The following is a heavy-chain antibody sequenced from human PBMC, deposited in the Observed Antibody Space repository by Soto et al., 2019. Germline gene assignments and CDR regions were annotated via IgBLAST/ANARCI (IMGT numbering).Heavy chain of an antibody. V-gene: IGHV3-33*01. CDR3: ARDASDLTRRYGGMDV. CDR2: IWYDGSNK. J-gene: IGHJ6*04. Sequence: PRRSPKISCASSGSTFSSYGNHWVREAPCKGLEWVAVIWYDGSNKYYADSVKGRFTISRDNSKNTLYLQMNSLRAEDTAVYYCARDASDLTRRYGGMDVWGKGTTVTVSS. CDR1: GSTFSSYG. D-gene: IGHD4-17*01.